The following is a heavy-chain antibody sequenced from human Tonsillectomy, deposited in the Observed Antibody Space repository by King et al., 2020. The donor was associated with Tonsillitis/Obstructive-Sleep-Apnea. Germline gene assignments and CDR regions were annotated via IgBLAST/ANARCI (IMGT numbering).Heavy chain of an antibody. CDR1: GFSFSAYA. CDR3: ARPSYGSGVYYYFYMDV. D-gene: IGHD3-10*01. Sequence: VQLVESVGGLVKPGGSLRLSCAASGFSFSAYAMTWVRRAPGKGLEWVSSISGDGGYIYYADSVRGRFTISRDNAKNSLYLQMDSLRAEDTAVYYCARPSYGSGVYYYFYMDVWGKGTTVAVS. J-gene: IGHJ6*03. CDR2: ISGDGGYI. V-gene: IGHV3-21*01.